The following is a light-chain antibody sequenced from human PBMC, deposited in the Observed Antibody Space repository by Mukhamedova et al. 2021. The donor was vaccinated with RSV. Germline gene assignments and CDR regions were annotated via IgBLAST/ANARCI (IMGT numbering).Light chain of an antibody. V-gene: IGKV3-15*01. CDR3: QQHNNWPLT. Sequence: GERATLSCRASQSVNNYLAWYQQKPGQAPRLLIYGGSTRETDIPARFSGSGSGTEFTLTISTLQSEDFAAYYCQQHNNWPLTFGG. CDR2: GGS. J-gene: IGKJ4*01. CDR1: QSVNNY.